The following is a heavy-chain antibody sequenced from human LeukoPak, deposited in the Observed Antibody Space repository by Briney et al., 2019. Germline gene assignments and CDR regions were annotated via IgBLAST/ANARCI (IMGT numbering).Heavy chain of an antibody. V-gene: IGHV3-11*01. CDR2: ISSSGSTI. Sequence: GGSLRLSCAASGFTFSDYYMSWIRQAPGKGLEWVSYISSSGSTIYYADSVKGRFTISRDNAKNSLYLQMNSLRAEDTALYYCARNMLSGSYYFDYWGQGTLVTVSS. J-gene: IGHJ4*02. CDR1: GFTFSDYY. CDR3: ARNMLSGSYYFDY. D-gene: IGHD1-26*01.